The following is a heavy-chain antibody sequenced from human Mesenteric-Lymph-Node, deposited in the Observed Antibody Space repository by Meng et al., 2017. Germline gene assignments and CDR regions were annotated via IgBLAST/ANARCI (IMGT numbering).Heavy chain of an antibody. Sequence: GESLKISCATSGFIFSNYAMSWVRQAPGKGLEWVSAISGSGGSTYYADSVKGRFTISRDNSKNTLYLQMNSLRAEDTAVYYCAKAGKFSQFRRDYFDYWGQGTLVTVSS. D-gene: IGHD3-3*01. CDR1: GFIFSNYA. J-gene: IGHJ4*02. CDR2: ISGSGGST. CDR3: AKAGKFSQFRRDYFDY. V-gene: IGHV3-23*01.